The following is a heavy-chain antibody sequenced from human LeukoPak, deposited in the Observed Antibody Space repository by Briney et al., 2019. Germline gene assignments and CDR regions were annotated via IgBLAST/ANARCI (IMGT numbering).Heavy chain of an antibody. CDR1: GGTFSSYA. CDR3: ARRRSIQLWFKSGCWFDP. CDR2: IIPIFGTA. V-gene: IGHV1-69*06. D-gene: IGHD5-18*01. Sequence: SVKVSCKASGGTFSSYAISWVRQAPGQGLEWMGGIIPIFGTANYAQKFQGRVTITADKSTSTAYMELSSLKSEDTAVYYCARRRSIQLWFKSGCWFDPWGQGTLVTVSS. J-gene: IGHJ5*02.